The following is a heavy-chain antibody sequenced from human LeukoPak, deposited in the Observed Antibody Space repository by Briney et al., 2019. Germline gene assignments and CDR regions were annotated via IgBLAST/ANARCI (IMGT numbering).Heavy chain of an antibody. CDR1: GYTFTGYY. D-gene: IGHD3-22*01. Sequence: ASVKVSCKAFGYTFTGYYMHWVRQAPGQGLEWMGRINPNSGGTNYAQKFQGRVTMTRDTSISTAYMELSRLRSDDTAVYYCARGLRGEGYYYDSSGYFDYWGQGTLVTVSS. V-gene: IGHV1-2*06. CDR2: INPNSGGT. CDR3: ARGLRGEGYYYDSSGYFDY. J-gene: IGHJ4*02.